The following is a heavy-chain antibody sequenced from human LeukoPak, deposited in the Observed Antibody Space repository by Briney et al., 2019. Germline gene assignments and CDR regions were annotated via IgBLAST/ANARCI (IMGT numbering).Heavy chain of an antibody. J-gene: IGHJ3*02. CDR1: GGSISNYY. CDR3: ARNSSIAGFDI. CDR2: INHSGST. D-gene: IGHD6-6*01. Sequence: PSETLSLTCTVSGGSISNYYWSWIRQPPGRGLEWIGEINHSGSTNYNPSLKSRVTISVDTSKNQFSLKLSSVTAADTAVYYCARNSSIAGFDIWGQGTMVTVSS. V-gene: IGHV4-34*01.